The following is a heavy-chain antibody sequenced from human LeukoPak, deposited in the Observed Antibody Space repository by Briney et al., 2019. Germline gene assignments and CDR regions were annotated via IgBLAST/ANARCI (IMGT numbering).Heavy chain of an antibody. V-gene: IGHV4-34*01. CDR1: GESFSGYY. CDR2: INHSGSA. CDR3: ARPNWGPPYYFDS. D-gene: IGHD7-27*01. Sequence: SETLSLTCAVYGESFSGYYWSWIRQPPGKGLEWIGEINHSGSANYNSSLKSRVTISVDTSKNQLSLRLSSVTAADTAVYYCARPNWGPPYYFDSWGQGTLVTVSS. J-gene: IGHJ4*02.